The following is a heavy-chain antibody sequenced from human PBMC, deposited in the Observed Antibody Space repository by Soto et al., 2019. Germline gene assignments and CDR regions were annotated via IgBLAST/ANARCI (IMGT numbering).Heavy chain of an antibody. CDR2: IWYDGSNK. D-gene: IGHD7-27*01. J-gene: IGHJ6*02. CDR3: AVSGDYYYGMDV. Sequence: QVQLVESGGGVVQPGRSLRLSCAASGYTFSSYGMHWIRQAPGKGLEWVAVIWYDGSNKYYADSVKGRFTISRDNPKNTLYLQMNSLRAEDTAVYYCAVSGDYYYGMDVWVQGTTVTVSS. CDR1: GYTFSSYG. V-gene: IGHV3-33*01.